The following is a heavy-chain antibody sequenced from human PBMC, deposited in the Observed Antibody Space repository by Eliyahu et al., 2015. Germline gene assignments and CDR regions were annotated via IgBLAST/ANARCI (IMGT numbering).Heavy chain of an antibody. V-gene: IGHV3-33*01. D-gene: IGHD3-16*02. CDR3: ARPRSAVTFGGVIVYYGLDV. CDR1: GFTFRXYG. CDR2: IWHDGSNK. J-gene: IGHJ6*02. Sequence: QVQLVESGGGVVQPGRSLRLSCEASGFTFRXYGRYGVRQAPGKGLGWVSVIWHDGSNKFYADSVKGRFTISRDNSNNTLYLQMHSLRAEDTGVYYCARPRSAVTFGGVIVYYGLDVWGQGTTVTVSS.